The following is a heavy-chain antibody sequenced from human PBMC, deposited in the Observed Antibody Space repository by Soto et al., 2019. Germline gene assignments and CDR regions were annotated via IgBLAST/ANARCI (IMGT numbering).Heavy chain of an antibody. CDR3: ARGSSGYYDSSGPYADY. CDR1: GFTFSSYD. D-gene: IGHD3-22*01. Sequence: GGSLRLSCAASGFTFSSYDMHWVRQATGKGLEWVSAIGTAGDTYYPGSVKGRFTISRENAKNSLYLQMNSLRAEDTAVYYCARGSSGYYDSSGPYADYWGQGTLVTVSS. J-gene: IGHJ4*02. CDR2: IGTAGDT. V-gene: IGHV3-13*01.